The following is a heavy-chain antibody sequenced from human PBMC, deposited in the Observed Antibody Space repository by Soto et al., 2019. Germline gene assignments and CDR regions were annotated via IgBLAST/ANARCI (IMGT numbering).Heavy chain of an antibody. CDR1: GGGNLRDYR. Sequence: QVQLVQSGAEVKEPGSSVKVSCKASGGGNLRDYRTTWVRRAPGQGLEWMGGIIPKLGPANYAQNFQGRVTITADESTNTVYMELRSLRSDDTAVYYCAQGGDGYNCGAVYWCQGTPV. V-gene: IGHV1-69*01. D-gene: IGHD2-21*01. J-gene: IGHJ4*02. CDR2: IIPKLGPA. CDR3: AQGGDGYNCGAVY.